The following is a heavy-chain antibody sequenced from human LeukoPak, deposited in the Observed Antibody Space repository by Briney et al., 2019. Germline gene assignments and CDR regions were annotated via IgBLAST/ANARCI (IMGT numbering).Heavy chain of an antibody. Sequence: GASVKVPCKASGYTFTSYGISWVRQAPGQGLEWMGWISAYNGNTNYAQKLQGRVTMTTDTSASTAYMELRSLRSDDTAVYYCARAEYSSSGHLRRSNWFDPWGQGTLVTVSS. CDR2: ISAYNGNT. J-gene: IGHJ5*02. CDR1: GYTFTSYG. V-gene: IGHV1-18*01. D-gene: IGHD6-6*01. CDR3: ARAEYSSSGHLRRSNWFDP.